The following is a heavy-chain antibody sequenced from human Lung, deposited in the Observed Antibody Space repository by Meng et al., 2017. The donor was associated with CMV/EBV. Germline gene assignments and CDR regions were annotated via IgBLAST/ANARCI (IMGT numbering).Heavy chain of an antibody. D-gene: IGHD3/OR15-3a*01. Sequence: SXXVSXRASGGSLSISWVRQAPGQGLEWVGGIRPVLGRANYAQKFQGGVTISADKFTTTAYMELSSLRSEDTAVYYCARWIFGQAVGNFGLDVWGQGTAVTVSS. J-gene: IGHJ6*02. CDR2: IRPVLGRA. CDR1: GGSLS. V-gene: IGHV1-69*10. CDR3: ARWIFGQAVGNFGLDV.